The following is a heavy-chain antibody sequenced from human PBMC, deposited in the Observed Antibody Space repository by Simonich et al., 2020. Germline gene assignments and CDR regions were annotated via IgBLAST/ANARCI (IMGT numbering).Heavy chain of an antibody. Sequence: GGGLVQPGGSLRLSCAASGFTFSSDAMSWVRQAPGKGLEWVSASSGSGGSTYYADSVKGRLTISRDNSKNTLYLQRNSLRAEDTAVYYCAKDLGERITMIVVVIDAFDIWGQGTMVTVSS. D-gene: IGHD3-22*01. CDR2: SSGSGGST. CDR1: GFTFSSDA. CDR3: AKDLGERITMIVVVIDAFDI. J-gene: IGHJ3*02. V-gene: IGHV3-23*01.